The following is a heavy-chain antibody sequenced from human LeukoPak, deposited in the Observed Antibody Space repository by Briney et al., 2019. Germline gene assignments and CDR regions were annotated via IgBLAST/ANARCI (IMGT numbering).Heavy chain of an antibody. J-gene: IGHJ4*02. CDR1: GFTFSSYN. V-gene: IGHV3-23*01. CDR3: AKDAYGSHFVY. CDR2: ISGSGGST. D-gene: IGHD3-10*01. Sequence: TGGSLRLSCAASGFTFSSYNMNWVRQAPGKGLEWVSAISGSGGSTYYADSVKGRFTISRDNSKNTLYLQMNSLRAEDTAVYYCAKDAYGSHFVYWGQGTQVADSS.